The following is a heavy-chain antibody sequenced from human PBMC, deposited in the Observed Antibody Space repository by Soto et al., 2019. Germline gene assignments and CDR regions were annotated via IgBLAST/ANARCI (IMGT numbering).Heavy chain of an antibody. D-gene: IGHD3-3*01. Sequence: ASVKVSCKASGYTFTGYYIHWLRQAPGQGLEWMGWINPNSGGTNYAQKFQGRVTMTRDTPISTAYMELSRLRSDDTAVYYCARCLRSLYGMDVWGQGTTVTVSS. CDR2: INPNSGGT. V-gene: IGHV1-2*02. CDR1: GYTFTGYY. CDR3: ARCLRSLYGMDV. J-gene: IGHJ6*02.